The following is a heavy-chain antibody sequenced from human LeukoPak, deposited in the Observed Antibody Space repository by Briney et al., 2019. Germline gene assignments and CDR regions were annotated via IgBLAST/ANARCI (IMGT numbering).Heavy chain of an antibody. CDR1: GFTFDDYA. V-gene: IGHV3-9*01. D-gene: IGHD2-2*02. CDR2: ISWNSGSI. CDR3: ARMYCSSTSCYTDAFDI. Sequence: GGSLRLSCEASGFTFDDYAMHWVRQAPGKGLEWVSGISWNSGSIGYADSVKGRFTISRDNAKNSLYLQMNSLRAEDTAVYYCARMYCSSTSCYTDAFDIWGQGTMVTVSS. J-gene: IGHJ3*02.